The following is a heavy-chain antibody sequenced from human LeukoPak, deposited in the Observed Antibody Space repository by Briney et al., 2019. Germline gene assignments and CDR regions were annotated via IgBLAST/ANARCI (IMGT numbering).Heavy chain of an antibody. CDR1: GDSVSSNSAA. Sequence: SQTLSLTCAISGDSVSSNSAAWNWIRQSPSRGLEWLGRTHYRSKWHNDYAVSVKSRMIINPDTSKNQFSLQVNSVTPDDTAVYYCARCNLLAGCCLDYWGQGTLVTVSS. CDR3: ARCNLLAGCCLDY. J-gene: IGHJ4*02. CDR2: THYRSKWHN. D-gene: IGHD2-15*01. V-gene: IGHV6-1*01.